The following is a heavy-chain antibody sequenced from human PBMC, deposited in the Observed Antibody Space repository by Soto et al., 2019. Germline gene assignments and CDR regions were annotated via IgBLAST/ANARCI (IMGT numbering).Heavy chain of an antibody. Sequence: PSETLSLTCAVSGYSISSSNWWGWIRQPPGKGLEWIGYIYYSGSTYYNPSLKSQVTMSVDTSKNQFSLKLSSVTAVDTAVYYCARIRGDQNNGFDYWGQGTLVTISS. CDR2: IYYSGST. CDR1: GYSISSSNW. CDR3: ARIRGDQNNGFDY. J-gene: IGHJ4*02. D-gene: IGHD7-27*01. V-gene: IGHV4-28*01.